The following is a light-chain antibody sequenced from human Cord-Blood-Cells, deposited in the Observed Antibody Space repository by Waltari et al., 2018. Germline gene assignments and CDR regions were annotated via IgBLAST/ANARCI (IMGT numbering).Light chain of an antibody. CDR2: EGS. V-gene: IGLV2-23*01. CDR3: CSYAGSSTWV. CDR1: RSDVGSYNL. J-gene: IGLJ3*02. Sequence: QSALTQPASVSGSPGQSITISCTGTRSDVGSYNLVSWYQQHPGKAPKPMIYEGSKRHSGVSNRFSGSKSGNTASLTISGLQAEDEADYYCCSYAGSSTWVFGGGTKLTVL.